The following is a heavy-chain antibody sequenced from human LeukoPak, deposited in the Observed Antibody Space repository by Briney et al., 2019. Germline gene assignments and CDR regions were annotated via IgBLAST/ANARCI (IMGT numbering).Heavy chain of an antibody. CDR2: INSDGSST. J-gene: IGHJ4*02. Sequence: GGSLRLSCAASGFTFSSYWMHWVRHAPGKGLVWVSRINSDGSSTSYADSVKGRFTISRDNAKNTLYLQMNSLRAEDTAVYYCASATRNYYDSSGSLDYWGQGTLVTVSS. V-gene: IGHV3-74*01. D-gene: IGHD3-22*01. CDR3: ASATRNYYDSSGSLDY. CDR1: GFTFSSYW.